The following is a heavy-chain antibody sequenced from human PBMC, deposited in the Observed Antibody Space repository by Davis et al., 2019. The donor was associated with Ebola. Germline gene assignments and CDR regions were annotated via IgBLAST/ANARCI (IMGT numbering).Heavy chain of an antibody. Sequence: GESLKISCAASGFTFSHYDMSWVRQVPGKGLEWVSTISATEVHTYYSDSVKGRFTISRDNSKDTLYLQMNSLRAEDTATYYCARYCHYTDCSYFDCWGQGTMVAVSS. J-gene: IGHJ4*02. V-gene: IGHV3-23*01. CDR2: ISATEVHT. CDR3: ARYCHYTDCSYFDC. CDR1: GFTFSHYD. D-gene: IGHD2-15*01.